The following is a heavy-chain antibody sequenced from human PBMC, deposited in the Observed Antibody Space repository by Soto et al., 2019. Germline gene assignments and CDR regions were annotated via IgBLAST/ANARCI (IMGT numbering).Heavy chain of an antibody. CDR1: GGSISSSNW. CDR2: IYHSGST. V-gene: IGHV4-4*02. J-gene: IGHJ6*02. CDR3: ARDRDPYCSSTSCPSDV. Sequence: PSETLSLTCAVSGGSISSSNWWSWVRQPPGKGLEWIGEIYHSGSTNYNPSLKSRVTISVDKSKNQFSLKLGSVTAADTAVYYCARDRDPYCSSTSCPSDVWGQGTTVTVSS. D-gene: IGHD2-2*01.